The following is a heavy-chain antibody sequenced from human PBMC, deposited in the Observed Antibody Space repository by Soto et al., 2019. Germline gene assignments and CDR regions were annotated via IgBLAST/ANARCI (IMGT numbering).Heavy chain of an antibody. J-gene: IGHJ6*02. CDR1: GGTFSSYA. CDR3: ARGQYCSGGSCYSWSWDV. V-gene: IGHV1-69*05. D-gene: IGHD2-15*01. Sequence: ASVKVSCKASGGTFSSYAISWVRQAPGQGLEWMGGIIPIFGTANYAQKFQGRVAITRDTSASTAYMELSSLRSEDTAVYYCARGQYCSGGSCYSWSWDVWGQGTTVTVSS. CDR2: IIPIFGTA.